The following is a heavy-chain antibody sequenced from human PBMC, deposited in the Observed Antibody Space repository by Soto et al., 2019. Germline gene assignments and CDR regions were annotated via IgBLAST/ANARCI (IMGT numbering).Heavy chain of an antibody. Sequence: GFPXLSWSACGFSFSSYAIQFFLQGPGKGPEFISAISSYGADTYYADSVKGRFSISRDNSKNTLYLQMSSVRAEDTALYYPAKEGYMSSACYGHFEYSGQGALVNV. CDR3: AKEGYMSSACYGHFEY. J-gene: IGHJ4*02. V-gene: IGHV3-64D*06. CDR1: GFSFSSYA. CDR2: ISSYGADT. D-gene: IGHD6-19*01.